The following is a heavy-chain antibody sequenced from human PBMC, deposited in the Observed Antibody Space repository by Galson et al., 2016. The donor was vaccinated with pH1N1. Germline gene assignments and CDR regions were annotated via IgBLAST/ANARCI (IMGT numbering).Heavy chain of an antibody. D-gene: IGHD6-19*01. CDR2: VSTSNGNT. J-gene: IGHJ4*02. Sequence: SVKVSCKASGYTFTSYGISWVRQAPGQGLEFTGWVSTSNGNTHFAQKFQGRVTLTTDTSTSTAYMELRSLRSDDTAVYYCARLGASVGGTTYWGQGTLVTVSS. CDR3: ARLGASVGGTTY. CDR1: GYTFTSYG. V-gene: IGHV1-18*01.